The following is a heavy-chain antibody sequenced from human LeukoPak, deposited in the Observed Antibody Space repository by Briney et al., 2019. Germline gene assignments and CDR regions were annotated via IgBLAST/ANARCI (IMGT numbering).Heavy chain of an antibody. CDR3: ATGGHYSGS. Sequence: GGSLRLSCVASGFTFSSHWISWVRQAPGKGLEWVANIKPDGSEKTYVDSVKGRFTISRDNAKNSAYLQMSSLRAEDTAVYYCATGGHYSGSWGQGSLVTVTS. CDR2: IKPDGSEK. V-gene: IGHV3-7*01. D-gene: IGHD3-22*01. CDR1: GFTFSSHW. J-gene: IGHJ5*02.